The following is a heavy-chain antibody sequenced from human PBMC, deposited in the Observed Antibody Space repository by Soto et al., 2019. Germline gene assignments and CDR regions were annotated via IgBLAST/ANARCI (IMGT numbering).Heavy chain of an antibody. CDR2: IIPIFGTA. CDR3: AREDEYYYDSSGYAR. V-gene: IGHV1-69*13. J-gene: IGHJ4*02. CDR1: GGTFSSYT. D-gene: IGHD3-22*01. Sequence: SVKVSCKASGGTFSSYTISWVRQAPGQGLEWMGGIIPIFGTANYAQKFQGRVTITADESTSTAYMELSSLRSEDTAVYYCAREDEYYYDSSGYARWGQGTLVTVSS.